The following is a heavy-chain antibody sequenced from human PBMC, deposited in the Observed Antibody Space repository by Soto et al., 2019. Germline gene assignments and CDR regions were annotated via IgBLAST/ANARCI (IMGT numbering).Heavy chain of an antibody. D-gene: IGHD2-15*01. J-gene: IGHJ4*02. CDR1: GFSFSSHD. V-gene: IGHV3-13*01. CDR2: VGTVGDT. Sequence: GGSLRLSCAASGFSFSSHDIHWVRQATGKGLEWVSGVGTVGDTYYSGSVKGRFTIPRENARNSVYLQMNSLTAGDTAVYFCGRRCCRGGSCPGIGFDYWGQGTLVTVSS. CDR3: GRRCCRGGSCPGIGFDY.